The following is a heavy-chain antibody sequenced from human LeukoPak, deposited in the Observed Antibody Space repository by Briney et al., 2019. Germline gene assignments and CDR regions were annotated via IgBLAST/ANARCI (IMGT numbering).Heavy chain of an antibody. CDR3: AEESDSSGYYYYFDY. CDR1: GFTFSSYA. CDR2: ISGSGGST. J-gene: IGHJ4*02. D-gene: IGHD3-22*01. Sequence: GGSLRLSCAASGFTFSSYAMSWVRQAPGKGLEWVSAISGSGGSTYYADSVKGRFTISRDNSKNTLYLQMNSLRAEDTAVYYCAEESDSSGYYYYFDYWGQGTLVTVSS. V-gene: IGHV3-23*01.